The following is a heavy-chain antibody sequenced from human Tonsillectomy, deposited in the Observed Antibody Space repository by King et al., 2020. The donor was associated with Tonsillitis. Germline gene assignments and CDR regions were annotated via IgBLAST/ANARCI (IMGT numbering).Heavy chain of an antibody. CDR3: ALISRSSSPYFYCAMDV. J-gene: IGHJ6*02. CDR2: IYSDAGT. CDR1: GFTVSSNY. Sequence: VQLVESGGGLVQPGGSLRLSCAASGFTVSSNYMSWVRQAPGKGLEWVSVIYSDAGTYYADPVKGRFTISSHNSKNTLYLQMSSLRTEDTAMYYCALISRSSSPYFYCAMDVGRQGTRVTVSS. D-gene: IGHD2-2*01. V-gene: IGHV3-53*04.